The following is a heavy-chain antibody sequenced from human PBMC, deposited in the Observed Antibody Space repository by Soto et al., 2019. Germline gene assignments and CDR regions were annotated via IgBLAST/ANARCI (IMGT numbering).Heavy chain of an antibody. V-gene: IGHV3-30*04. Sequence: QVELVESGGGVVQPGTSLRLSCAASGFIFRNYAMHWARQAPGKGLEWVADISYDERNIHYPDSVKGRFTISRDNCKNTLFLQMNNLRPEDTAVYYCARDSWGFDCWGQGTLVTVSS. CDR2: ISYDERNI. J-gene: IGHJ4*02. CDR3: ARDSWGFDC. D-gene: IGHD2-15*01. CDR1: GFIFRNYA.